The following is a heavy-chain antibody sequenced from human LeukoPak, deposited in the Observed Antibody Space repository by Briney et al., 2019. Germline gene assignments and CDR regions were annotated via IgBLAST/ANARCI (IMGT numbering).Heavy chain of an antibody. CDR1: GFTVSSNY. CDR3: ARIKVGATTVLYYYYGMDV. Sequence: GGSLRLSCAASGFTVSSNYMSWVRQAPGKGLEWVSVIYSGGSTYYADSVKGRFTISRHNSKNTLYLQMNSLRAEDTAVYYCARIKVGATTVLYYYYGMDVWGQGTTVTVSS. J-gene: IGHJ6*02. CDR2: IYSGGST. V-gene: IGHV3-53*04. D-gene: IGHD1-26*01.